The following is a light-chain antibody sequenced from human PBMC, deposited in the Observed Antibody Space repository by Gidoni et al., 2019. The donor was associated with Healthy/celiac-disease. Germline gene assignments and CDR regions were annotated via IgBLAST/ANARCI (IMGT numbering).Light chain of an antibody. CDR2: AAS. V-gene: IGKV1-39*01. CDR1: QSISSY. Sequence: IPMPQSPSSLSASVGDRVTITCRASQSISSYLNWYRQKPGKAPKLLIYAASSLQSGVPSRVSGSGCGTELTLTISSLQPEDGEIDDCQQRYSTNRCSFXQXTKLEIK. J-gene: IGKJ2*04. CDR3: QQRYSTNRCS.